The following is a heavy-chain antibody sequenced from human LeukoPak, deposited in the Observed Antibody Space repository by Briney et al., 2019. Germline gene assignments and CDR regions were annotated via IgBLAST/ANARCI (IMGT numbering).Heavy chain of an antibody. CDR3: ARGQNYDFWSGSYRQDYYFDY. Sequence: SETLSLTCTVSGGSISSSSYYWGWIRQPPGKGLEWIGRIYSSGSTNYNPSLKSRVTLSVDTSRNQFSLKLSSVTAADTAVYYCARGQNYDFWSGSYRQDYYFDYWGQGTLVTVSS. CDR1: GGSISSSSYY. D-gene: IGHD3-3*01. J-gene: IGHJ4*02. CDR2: IYSSGST. V-gene: IGHV4-61*05.